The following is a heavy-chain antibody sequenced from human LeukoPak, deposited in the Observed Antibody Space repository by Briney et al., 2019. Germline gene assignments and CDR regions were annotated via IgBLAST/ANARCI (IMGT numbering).Heavy chain of an antibody. V-gene: IGHV3-53*01. CDR3: ARGYLREPFDS. CDR1: GFTVSTNY. D-gene: IGHD1-14*01. J-gene: IGHJ4*02. Sequence: GGSQRLSCAAFGFTVSTNYMSWARQAPGKGLEWVSVVYSGGSTHYADSVKGRFTISRDNSKNTLYLQMNRLRGEDTAVYYCARGYLREPFDSWGQGTLVIVSS. CDR2: VYSGGST.